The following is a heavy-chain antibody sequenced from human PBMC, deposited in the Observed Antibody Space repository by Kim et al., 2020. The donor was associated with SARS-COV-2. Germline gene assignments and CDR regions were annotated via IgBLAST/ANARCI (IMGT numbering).Heavy chain of an antibody. J-gene: IGHJ5*02. CDR1: GYTLTELS. CDR2: FDAEDGET. D-gene: IGHD2-15*01. Sequence: ASVKVSCKVSGYTLTELSMHWVRQAPGKGLEWMGGFDAEDGETIYAQKFQGRVTITEDTSTDTAYMELSSLRSEDTAVYYCATGRVAGPPAWFDPWGQGTLVTVSS. CDR3: ATGRVAGPPAWFDP. V-gene: IGHV1-24*01.